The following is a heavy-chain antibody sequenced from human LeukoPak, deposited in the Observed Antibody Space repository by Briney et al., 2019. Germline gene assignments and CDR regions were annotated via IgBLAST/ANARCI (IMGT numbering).Heavy chain of an antibody. CDR3: ARGPYSSGNPFDY. D-gene: IGHD6-19*01. Sequence: GASVKVSCKASGYTFTSYYINWVRQATGQGLEWMGWMNPNSGNTGYAQKFQGRVTMTRNTSISTAYMGLSSLRSEDTAVYYCARGPYSSGNPFDYWGQGILVTVSS. J-gene: IGHJ4*02. V-gene: IGHV1-8*01. CDR2: MNPNSGNT. CDR1: GYTFTSYY.